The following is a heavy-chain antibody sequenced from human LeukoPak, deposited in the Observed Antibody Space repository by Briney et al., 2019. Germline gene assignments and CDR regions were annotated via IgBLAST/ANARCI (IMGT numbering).Heavy chain of an antibody. V-gene: IGHV1-18*01. CDR2: ISAYNGNT. D-gene: IGHD1-26*01. CDR1: GYTFTSYD. J-gene: IGHJ5*02. CDR3: ARDAVGATRWFDP. Sequence: VASVKVSCKASGYTFTSYDISWVRRAPGQGLEWMGWISAYNGNTNYAQKLQGRVTMTTDTSTSTAYMKLRSLRSDDTAVYYCARDAVGATRWFDPWGQGTLVTVSS.